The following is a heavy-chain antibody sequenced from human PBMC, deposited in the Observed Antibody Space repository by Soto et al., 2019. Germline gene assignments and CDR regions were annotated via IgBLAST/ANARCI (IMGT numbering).Heavy chain of an antibody. J-gene: IGHJ4*02. CDR3: AKDPNLLWFGELYFDY. CDR2: ISYDGSNT. D-gene: IGHD3-10*01. CDR1: GFTFSSYG. V-gene: IGHV3-30*18. Sequence: QVQLVESGGGVVHPGRSLRLSCAASGFTFSSYGMHWVRQAPGKGLEWVAVISYDGSNTYYAESVKGRFTISRDNSKNTLYLQMNRLRAEDTAVYYCAKDPNLLWFGELYFDYWGQGTLVTVSS.